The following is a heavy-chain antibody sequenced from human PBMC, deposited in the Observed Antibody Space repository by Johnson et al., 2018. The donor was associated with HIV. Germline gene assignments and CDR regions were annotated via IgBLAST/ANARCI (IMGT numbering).Heavy chain of an antibody. D-gene: IGHD3-22*01. Sequence: VQLVESGGGVVRPGGSLRVSCEASGFTFDDYAMSWVRQPPGKGLEWVSGINWNGGSTGYADSVKGRSTISSDNAKNALYLQMNSLRAKDTALYYCVSVAYYYDSSGYSAFDIWCQGTMVTVSS. CDR3: VSVAYYYDSSGYSAFDI. V-gene: IGHV3-20*04. J-gene: IGHJ3*02. CDR2: INWNGGST. CDR1: GFTFDDYA.